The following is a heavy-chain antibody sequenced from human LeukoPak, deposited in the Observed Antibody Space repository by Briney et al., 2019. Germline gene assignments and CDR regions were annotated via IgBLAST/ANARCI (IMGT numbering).Heavy chain of an antibody. CDR1: GFTFSSYW. CDR3: ARSSPTMVSDAFDI. V-gene: IGHV3-30*03. CDR2: ISYDGSNK. J-gene: IGHJ3*02. D-gene: IGHD3-10*01. Sequence: PWGVLRLSCAASGFTFSSYWMHWVRQAPGKGLEWVAIISYDGSNKYYADSVKGRLTISRDNSKNTLYLQMSSLRAADTAVYFCARSSPTMVSDAFDIWGQGTLVTVSS.